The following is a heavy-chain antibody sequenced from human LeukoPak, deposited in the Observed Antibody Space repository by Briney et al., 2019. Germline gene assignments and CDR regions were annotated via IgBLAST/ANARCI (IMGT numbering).Heavy chain of an antibody. J-gene: IGHJ4*02. V-gene: IGHV1-8*01. Sequence: ASVRVSCKTSGYFFTEYDINWVRQASGQGLEWMGWMNPFSGGTGYAQNFEGRVTMTRDESISTAYLDLRSLTSEDTAVYYCARFHRHQLPKSDFWGQGALVTVSS. CDR1: GYFFTEYD. CDR2: MNPFSGGT. CDR3: ARFHRHQLPKSDF. D-gene: IGHD1-14*01.